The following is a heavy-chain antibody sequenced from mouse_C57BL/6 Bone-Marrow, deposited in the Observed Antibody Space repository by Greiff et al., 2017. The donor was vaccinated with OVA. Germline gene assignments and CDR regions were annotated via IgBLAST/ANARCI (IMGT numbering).Heavy chain of an antibody. D-gene: IGHD2-5*01. Sequence: QVQLQQSGPGLVQPSQSLSITCTVSGFSLTSYGVHWVRQSPGKGLEWLGVIWSGGSTDYNAAFISRLSISKDNSKSQVFFKMNSLQAADTDIYDGAGNESNVGYFDDWGTGTTVTVSS. V-gene: IGHV2-2*01. CDR3: AGNESNVGYFDD. CDR1: GFSLTSYG. J-gene: IGHJ1*03. CDR2: IWSGGST.